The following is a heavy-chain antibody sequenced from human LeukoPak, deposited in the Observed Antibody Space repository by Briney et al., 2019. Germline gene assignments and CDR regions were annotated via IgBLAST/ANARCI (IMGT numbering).Heavy chain of an antibody. J-gene: IGHJ4*02. CDR1: GFTFNNYA. Sequence: GGSLRLSCAASGFTFNNYAMSWVRQAPGKGLEWVAVMSKDGSSKYYADSVKGRFTISRDNAKKTGYLQMNSLRPEDTALYYCARAWQWLVRGHFDRWGQGTLVTVSS. V-gene: IGHV3-30*01. CDR2: MSKDGSSK. D-gene: IGHD6-19*01. CDR3: ARAWQWLVRGHFDR.